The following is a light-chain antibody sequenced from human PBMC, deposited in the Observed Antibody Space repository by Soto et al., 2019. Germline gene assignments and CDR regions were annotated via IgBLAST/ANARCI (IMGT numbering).Light chain of an antibody. CDR2: EVS. J-gene: IGLJ2*01. V-gene: IGLV2-8*01. Sequence: QSALTQPPSASGSPGQSVTLSCPGTRSDVGGYNSVSWYQHHPGKAPTLMIYEVSKRPSGVPDRFSGSKSGNTASLTVSGLQAEDEADYYCSSYAGSNAVVFGGGTKLTVL. CDR1: RSDVGGYNS. CDR3: SSYAGSNAVV.